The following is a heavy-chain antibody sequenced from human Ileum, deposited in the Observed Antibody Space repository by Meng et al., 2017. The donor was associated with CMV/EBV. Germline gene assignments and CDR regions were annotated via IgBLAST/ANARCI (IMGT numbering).Heavy chain of an antibody. Sequence: EVQRVESGGGLVQPGGSLRLSCEASGFIFSNYWMHWVRQTPGKGLVWVARIDTDGSGTSYADSVKGRFTISRDNAKNMVYLQMNSLRVEDTAVYYCTTTFEYWAQGTLVTVSS. V-gene: IGHV3-74*01. D-gene: IGHD1-26*01. CDR1: GFIFSNYW. CDR2: IDTDGSGT. CDR3: TTTFEY. J-gene: IGHJ4*02.